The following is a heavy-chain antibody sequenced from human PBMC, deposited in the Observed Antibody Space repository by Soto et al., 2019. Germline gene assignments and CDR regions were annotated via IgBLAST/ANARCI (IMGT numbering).Heavy chain of an antibody. J-gene: IGHJ4*02. V-gene: IGHV1-69*12. CDR1: GGTFSSYA. D-gene: IGHD5-12*01. CDR2: IVPIVDTS. Sequence: QVQLVQSGAEVRQPASSVKVSCKTSGGTFSSYAISWVRQAPGQGLEWMGGIVPIVDTSTYAQKFQGRVTXXAXXATSTVYMELSSLRSDDTAVYYCVSVVAIPGYPDNWGQGTLVTVSS. CDR3: VSVVAIPGYPDN.